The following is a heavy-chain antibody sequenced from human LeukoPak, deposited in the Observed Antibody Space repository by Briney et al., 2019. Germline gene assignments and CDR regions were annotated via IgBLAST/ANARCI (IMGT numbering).Heavy chain of an antibody. CDR2: ISGNGGTT. Sequence: GGSLRLSCGASGFTFTSYAMSWVRQAPGKGREWLSTISGNGGTTYYADSVKGRFTISRDNSKNTVHLQMNSLRVEDTAVYYCAKGAVPPDTWGQGTLVTVSS. V-gene: IGHV3-23*01. CDR1: GFTFTSYA. CDR3: AKGAVPPDT. J-gene: IGHJ5*02. D-gene: IGHD6-19*01.